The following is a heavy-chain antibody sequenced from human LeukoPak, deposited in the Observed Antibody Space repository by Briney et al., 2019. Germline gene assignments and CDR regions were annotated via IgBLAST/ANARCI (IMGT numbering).Heavy chain of an antibody. CDR2: ISTSGNTR. D-gene: IGHD1-7*01. V-gene: IGHV3-48*03. CDR1: GFTFSRYW. J-gene: IGHJ4*02. Sequence: PGGSLRLSCAASGFTFSRYWMHWVRQAPGKGLEWVSYISTSGNTRYYADSVKGRFTISRDNAKNSLYLQMNSLRVEDTAVYYCARELSGTTSYYFDYWGQGTLVTVSS. CDR3: ARELSGTTSYYFDY.